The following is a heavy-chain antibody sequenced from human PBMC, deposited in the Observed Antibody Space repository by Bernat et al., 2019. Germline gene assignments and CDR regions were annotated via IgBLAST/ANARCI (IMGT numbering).Heavy chain of an antibody. V-gene: IGHV3-15*01. CDR3: TTDAGRFLEEVDY. Sequence: EVQLVESGGGLVKPGGSLRLSCAASGFTFSNAWMSWVRQAPGKGLEWVGRIKSKTDGGTTDYAAPVKGRFTISRDDSKNTLYLQMNSLKTEDTAVYYCTTDAGRFLEEVDYWGQGTLVTVSS. D-gene: IGHD3-3*01. J-gene: IGHJ4*02. CDR1: GFTFSNAW. CDR2: IKSKTDGGTT.